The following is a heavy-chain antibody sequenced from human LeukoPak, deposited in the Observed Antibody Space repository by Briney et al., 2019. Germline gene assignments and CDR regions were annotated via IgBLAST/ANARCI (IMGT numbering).Heavy chain of an antibody. Sequence: SETLSLTCTVSGGSISSYYWSWIRQPPGKGLEWIGYIYYSESTNYNPSLKSRVTISVDTSKNQFSLKLSSVTAADTAVYYCARQGYSSGPLEYWGQGTLVTVSS. CDR1: GGSISSYY. CDR2: IYYSEST. J-gene: IGHJ4*02. V-gene: IGHV4-59*12. CDR3: ARQGYSSGPLEY. D-gene: IGHD6-19*01.